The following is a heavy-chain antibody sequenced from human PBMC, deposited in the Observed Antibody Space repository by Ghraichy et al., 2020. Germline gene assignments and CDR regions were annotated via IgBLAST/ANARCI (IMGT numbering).Heavy chain of an antibody. CDR1: GFTFSSYA. D-gene: IGHD6-13*01. V-gene: IGHV3-23*01. J-gene: IGHJ3*02. CDR2: ISGSGGST. Sequence: GGSLRLSCAASGFTFSSYAMSWVRQAPGKGLEWVSAISGSGGSTYYADPVKGRFTISRDNSKNTLYLQMNSLRAEDTAVYYCAKVPLSNSWYLNDAFDIWGQGTMVTVSS. CDR3: AKVPLSNSWYLNDAFDI.